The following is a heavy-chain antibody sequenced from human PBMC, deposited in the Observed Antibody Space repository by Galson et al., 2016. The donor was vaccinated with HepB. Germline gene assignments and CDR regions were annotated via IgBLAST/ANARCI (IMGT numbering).Heavy chain of an antibody. CDR2: ITWNGGAT. CDR3: AKDIYPYYDVMTGDNAFDL. Sequence: SLRLSCAGSGFNFDDYTMHWVRQSPEKGLVWVSLITWNGGATFYADYGKGRFTISRDSSKSSLHLQMNDLRSEDTAVYYCAKDIYPYYDVMTGDNAFDLWGQGTLVTVSS. D-gene: IGHD3-9*01. CDR1: GFNFDDYT. J-gene: IGHJ3*01. V-gene: IGHV3-43*01.